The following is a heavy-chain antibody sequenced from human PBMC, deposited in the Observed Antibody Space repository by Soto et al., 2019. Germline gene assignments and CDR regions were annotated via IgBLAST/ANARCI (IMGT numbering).Heavy chain of an antibody. CDR1: GYTFTSYG. CDR3: ARDPALYSSGVTVDY. Sequence: QVPLVQSGAEVKKPGASVKVSCKASGYTFTSYGISWVRQAPGQGLEWMGWISAYNGNTNNAQKLQGRVTMTTDTSTSTAYMELRRLRSDDTAVYYCARDPALYSSGVTVDYWGQGTLVTVSS. J-gene: IGHJ4*02. CDR2: ISAYNGNT. D-gene: IGHD6-19*01. V-gene: IGHV1-18*01.